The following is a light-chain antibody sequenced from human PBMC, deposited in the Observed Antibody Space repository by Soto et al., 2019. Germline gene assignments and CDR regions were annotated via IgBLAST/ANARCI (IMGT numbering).Light chain of an antibody. CDR2: AAS. J-gene: IGKJ4*01. Sequence: DIQMTQSPSSLSASVGDRVTITCRTSQSISRYLNWYQQKPGKAPKLLIYAASSLQSGVPSRFSGSGSGTDFTLTISSLQPEDFATYYCQQSYITPTFGGGTKVEIK. CDR3: QQSYITPT. V-gene: IGKV1-39*01. CDR1: QSISRY.